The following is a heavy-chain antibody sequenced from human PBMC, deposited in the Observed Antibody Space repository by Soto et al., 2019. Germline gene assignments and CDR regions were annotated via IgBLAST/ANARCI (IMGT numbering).Heavy chain of an antibody. V-gene: IGHV3-21*01. CDR1: GFTFSSYS. D-gene: IGHD1-26*01. J-gene: IGHJ4*02. CDR3: ARDSDSGSYSSVDY. Sequence: EVQLVESGGGLVKPGGSLRLSCAASGFTFSSYSMNWVRQAPGSGLEWVSSISSSSSYIYYADSVTGRFTTSRDTAKNSRYRQMNSLRAEDTAGDYGARDSDSGSYSSVDYWGQGTLVTVSS. CDR2: ISSSSSYI.